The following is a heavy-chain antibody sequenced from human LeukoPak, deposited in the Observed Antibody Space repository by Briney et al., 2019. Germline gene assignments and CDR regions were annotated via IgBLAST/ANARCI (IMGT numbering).Heavy chain of an antibody. D-gene: IGHD1-26*01. CDR3: ARDGIRSDY. CDR1: GYSFTSYD. J-gene: IGHJ4*02. V-gene: IGHV1-8*01. CDR2: MNPNSGNT. Sequence: GASVKVSSKASGYSFTSYDINWVRQATGEGLEWMGWMNPNSGNTGYAQKFQGRVTITRDTSTSTVYMELSSLRSEDTAVYYCARDGIRSDYWGQGTLVTVSS.